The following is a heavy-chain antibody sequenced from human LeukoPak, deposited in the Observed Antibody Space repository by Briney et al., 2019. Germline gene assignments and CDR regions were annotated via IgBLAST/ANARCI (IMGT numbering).Heavy chain of an antibody. V-gene: IGHV3-23*01. D-gene: IGHD3-10*01. J-gene: IGHJ4*02. CDR1: GFTFSSYA. Sequence: PGGSLRLSCAASGFTFSSYAMSWVRQAPGKGLEWVSAISGSGGSTYYADSVKGRFTISRDNSKNTLYLQMSSLRAEDTAVYYCVKAGLGFGELLSYFDYWGQGTLVTVSS. CDR2: ISGSGGST. CDR3: VKAGLGFGELLSYFDY.